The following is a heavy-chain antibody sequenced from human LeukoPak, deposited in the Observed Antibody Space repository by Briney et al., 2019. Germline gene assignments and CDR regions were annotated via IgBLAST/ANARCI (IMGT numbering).Heavy chain of an antibody. V-gene: IGHV4-39*01. D-gene: IGHD3-22*01. CDR2: VFHSGTT. J-gene: IGHJ6*02. Sequence: SETLSLTCIVSGGSISGSYSYWGWVRQPPGEGLEWIGNVFHSGTTYYNPSLKSRLTTSVDTSKNLFSMRLSSVTAADTAVHYCVRHTDRIRFAMDVWGQGTTVTVSS. CDR1: GGSISGSYSY. CDR3: VRHTDRIRFAMDV.